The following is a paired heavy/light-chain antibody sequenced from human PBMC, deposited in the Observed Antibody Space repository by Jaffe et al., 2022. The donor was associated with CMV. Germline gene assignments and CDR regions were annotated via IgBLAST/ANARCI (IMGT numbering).Heavy chain of an antibody. CDR3: AKDGRPLTTYYYDSSEYYNWFDP. CDR1: GFRFNSHG. J-gene: IGHJ5*02. V-gene: IGHV3-33*06. Sequence: QVQLVESGGGVVQPGRSLRLSCAASGFRFNSHGMHWVRQAPGKGLEWVALIWYDGSKTNYADSVKGRFSISRDNSKNTLYLQMNSLRAEDTAVYYCAKDGRPLTTYYYDSSEYYNWFDPWGQGALVTVSS. CDR2: IWYDGSKT. D-gene: IGHD3-22*01.
Light chain of an antibody. V-gene: IGKV1-39*01. J-gene: IGKJ3*01. CDR2: AAS. CDR1: QNIIRF. Sequence: DIQMTQSPSSLSAAVGDRVTITCRASQNIIRFLNWYQQRPGKAPKLLIYAASSLQSGVPSRFSGGGSGTDFTLTINSLQPEDFATYYCQQSYSIPFTFGPGTNVDIK. CDR3: QQSYSIPFT.